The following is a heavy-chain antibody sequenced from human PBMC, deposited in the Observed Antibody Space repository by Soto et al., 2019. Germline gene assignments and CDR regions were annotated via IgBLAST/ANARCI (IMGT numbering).Heavy chain of an antibody. Sequence: QLVESGGSLVQPGGSLRLSCATSGFTFSTSWMTWVRQAPGKGLEWVANINQDGSETNYVESVKGRFTISRDNGQNSVYLQMNSLRVDDTAMYYCARDADWGQGTLVTVSS. J-gene: IGHJ4*02. CDR2: INQDGSET. V-gene: IGHV3-7*01. CDR1: GFTFSTSW. CDR3: ARDAD.